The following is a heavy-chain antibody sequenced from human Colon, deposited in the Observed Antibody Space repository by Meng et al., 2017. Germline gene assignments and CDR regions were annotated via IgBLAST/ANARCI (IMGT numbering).Heavy chain of an antibody. J-gene: IGHJ5*02. V-gene: IGHV4-4*02. D-gene: IGHD6-19*01. CDR1: GGSISSNW. CDR2: FFHTGRT. Sequence: QGQLKESGPGLVNPSGTLSLTCAVSGGSISSNWWSWVRHPPGKGLEWIGEFFHTGRTNYDPSLKSRVTISVDTSKNQFSLKLSSVTAADTAVYYCARDSSGGYNWFDPWDQGTLVTVSS. CDR3: ARDSSGGYNWFDP.